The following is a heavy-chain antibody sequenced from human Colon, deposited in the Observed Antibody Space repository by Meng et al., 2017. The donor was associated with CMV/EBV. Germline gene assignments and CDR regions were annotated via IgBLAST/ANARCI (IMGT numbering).Heavy chain of an antibody. CDR2: IWPGNSNV. J-gene: IGHJ3*02. Sequence: GESLKISCQGTGYIFTNYWIGWVRQQPGKGLEWMGIIWPGNSNVRSSPSFQGQVTISVDKDINTAYLQWSSLKASDTAMYYCARHLGSGSGSSAMMDIWGQGTMVTVSS. V-gene: IGHV5-51*01. CDR1: GYIFTNYW. CDR3: ARHLGSGSGSSAMMDI. D-gene: IGHD1-26*01.